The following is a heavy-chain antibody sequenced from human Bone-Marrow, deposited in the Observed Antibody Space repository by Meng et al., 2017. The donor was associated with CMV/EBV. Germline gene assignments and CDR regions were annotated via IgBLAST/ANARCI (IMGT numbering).Heavy chain of an antibody. Sequence: ASVKVSCKASGYTFTSYDINWVRQATGQGLEWMGWMNPNSGGTKCAQKFQGSLSMTRDTRYMELSRLRSDDTAVYYCARRRSSGYPPAAFDIWGQGTMVTVSS. CDR1: GYTFTSYD. V-gene: IGHV1-2*02. CDR2: MNPNSGGT. J-gene: IGHJ3*02. CDR3: ARRRSSGYPPAAFDI. D-gene: IGHD3-22*01.